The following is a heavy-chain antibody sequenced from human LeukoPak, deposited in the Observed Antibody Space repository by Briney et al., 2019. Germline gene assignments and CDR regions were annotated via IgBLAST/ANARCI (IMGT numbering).Heavy chain of an antibody. CDR1: GFTFNSYT. J-gene: IGHJ4*02. V-gene: IGHV4-34*01. CDR2: INHSGNS. CDR3: ARGLTH. Sequence: GSLRLSCAASGFTFNSYTMSWVRQAPGKGLEWIGEINHSGNSNYNPSLKSRVTISVDTSKNQFSLKLNSVTAADTGVYYCARGLTHWGQGTLVTVSS.